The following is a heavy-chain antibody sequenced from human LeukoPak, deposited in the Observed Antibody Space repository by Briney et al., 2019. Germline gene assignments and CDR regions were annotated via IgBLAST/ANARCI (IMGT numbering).Heavy chain of an antibody. CDR3: AREYGDQGTRNIDY. Sequence: SETLSLTCTVYGGSINSYYWSWIRQPAGKGLEWIGRIYTSGSTNYNPSLKSRVTMSVDTSKNQFSLKLISVTAADTAVYYCAREYGDQGTRNIDYGGQGSLVTVSS. J-gene: IGHJ4*02. D-gene: IGHD4-17*01. CDR1: GGSINSYY. V-gene: IGHV4-4*07. CDR2: IYTSGST.